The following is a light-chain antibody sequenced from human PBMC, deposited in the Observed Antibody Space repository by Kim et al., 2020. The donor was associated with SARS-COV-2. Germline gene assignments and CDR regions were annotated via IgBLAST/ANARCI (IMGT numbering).Light chain of an antibody. CDR3: QQYGKSPPLI. V-gene: IGKV3-20*01. CDR1: QSVSYSY. CDR2: GAS. Sequence: PGERAILSCRASQSVSYSYLAWYQQKPGQAPRLLIYGASSRATGIPDRFSGSGSGTDFTLTITRLEPEDFAVYYCQQYGKSPPLIFGGGTKVEIK. J-gene: IGKJ4*01.